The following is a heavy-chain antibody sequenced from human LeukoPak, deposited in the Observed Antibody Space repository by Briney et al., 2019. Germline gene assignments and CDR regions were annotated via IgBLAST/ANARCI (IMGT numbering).Heavy chain of an antibody. CDR1: GFIFSNYG. CDR2: ISSSSSYI. Sequence: GGSLRLSCAASGFIFSNYGMNWVRQAPGKGLEWVSSISSSSSYIYYADSVKGRFTISRDNAKNSLYLQMNSLRAEDTAVYYCARDRGRGSYYYYYGMDVWGQGTTVTVSS. V-gene: IGHV3-21*01. J-gene: IGHJ6*02. D-gene: IGHD3-16*01. CDR3: ARDRGRGSYYYYYGMDV.